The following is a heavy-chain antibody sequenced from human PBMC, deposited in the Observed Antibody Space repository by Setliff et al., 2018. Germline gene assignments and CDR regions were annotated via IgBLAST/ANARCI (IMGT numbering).Heavy chain of an antibody. Sequence: PSETLSLTCTVSGASVRSHCWSWIRQSPEKGLEWIGFFFYSGDTKSNPSLKSRVTMSVDTSKNQFSLKLNSVTAADTAVYYCARDRTYYGSGTYTRYFDYWGQGTLVTVSS. D-gene: IGHD3-10*01. CDR2: FFYSGDT. CDR1: GASVRSHC. V-gene: IGHV4-59*02. CDR3: ARDRTYYGSGTYTRYFDY. J-gene: IGHJ4*02.